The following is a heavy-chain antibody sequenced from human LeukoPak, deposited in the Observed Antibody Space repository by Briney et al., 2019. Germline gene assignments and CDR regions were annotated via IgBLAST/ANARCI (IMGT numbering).Heavy chain of an antibody. V-gene: IGHV4-34*01. D-gene: IGHD6-19*01. CDR2: INHSGST. J-gene: IGHJ3*02. Sequence: PSETLSLTCAVYGGSFSGYYWFWIRQPPGKGLEWIGKINHSGSTNYNPSLKSRVTISVDTSKNQFSLNLSSVTAADTAVYYCARDRLAAVGGWYFAFDIWGQGTMVTVSS. CDR3: ARDRLAAVGGWYFAFDI. CDR1: GGSFSGYY.